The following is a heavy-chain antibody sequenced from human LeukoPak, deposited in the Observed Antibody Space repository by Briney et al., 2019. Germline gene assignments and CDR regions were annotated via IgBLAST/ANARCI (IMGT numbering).Heavy chain of an antibody. Sequence: GASVKVSCKASGGTFSSYAISWVRQAPRQGLEWMGGIIPIFGTANYAQKFQGRVTITADESTSTAYMELSSLRSEDTAVYYCAREVDYGDLDYWGQGTLVTVSS. CDR3: AREVDYGDLDY. CDR2: IIPIFGTA. D-gene: IGHD4-17*01. V-gene: IGHV1-69*13. J-gene: IGHJ4*02. CDR1: GGTFSSYA.